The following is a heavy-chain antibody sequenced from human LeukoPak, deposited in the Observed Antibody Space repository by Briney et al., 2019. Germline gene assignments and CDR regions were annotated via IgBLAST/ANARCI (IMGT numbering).Heavy chain of an antibody. Sequence: PSETLSLTCAVYGGSFSGYYWSWIRQPPGKGLEWIGEINHSGSTNYNPSLKSRVTISVDTSKNQFSLKLSSVTAADTAVYYCARDRREGSGWYIDYWGQGTLVTVSS. CDR2: INHSGST. CDR1: GGSFSGYY. D-gene: IGHD6-19*01. CDR3: ARDRREGSGWYIDY. J-gene: IGHJ4*02. V-gene: IGHV4-34*01.